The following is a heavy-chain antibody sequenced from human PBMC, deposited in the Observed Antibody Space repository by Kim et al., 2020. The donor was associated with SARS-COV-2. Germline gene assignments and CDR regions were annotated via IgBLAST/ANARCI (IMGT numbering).Heavy chain of an antibody. V-gene: IGHV3-74*01. D-gene: IGHD3-16*02. CDR3: ARDIGHYYYYYAMDV. Sequence: GGSLRLSCAASGFTFSSYWMHWVRQAPGKGLVWVSHINSDGSSTSYADSVKGRFTISRDNAKNTLYLQMNSLRAEDTAVYYCARDIGHYYYYYAMDVWGQGTTVTVSS. CDR1: GFTFSSYW. CDR2: INSDGSST. J-gene: IGHJ6*02.